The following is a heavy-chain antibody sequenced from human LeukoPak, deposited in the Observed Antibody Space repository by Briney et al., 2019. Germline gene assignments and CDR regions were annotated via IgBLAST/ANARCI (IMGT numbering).Heavy chain of an antibody. CDR2: IYYSGNT. CDR1: GVSISSSNSY. CDR3: ARDQNGWLRPFGGVDY. Sequence: SETLSLTCTVSGVSISSSNSYWGWIRQPPGKGLEWIGSIYYSGNTYYNASLKSQVSISIDTSKNQFSLRLTSVTAADTAVYYCARDQNGWLRPFGGVDYWGQGTLVTVSS. D-gene: IGHD5-12*01. V-gene: IGHV4-39*02. J-gene: IGHJ4*02.